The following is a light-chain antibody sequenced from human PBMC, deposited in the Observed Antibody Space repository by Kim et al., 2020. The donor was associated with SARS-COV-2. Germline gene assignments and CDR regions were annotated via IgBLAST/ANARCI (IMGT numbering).Light chain of an antibody. V-gene: IGKV4-1*01. J-gene: IGKJ1*01. CDR2: WAS. CDR3: QQHHSAPWT. Sequence: DIVLTQSPDSLAVSLGERATINCKSSQSVFFSSNNSNYLAWYQQKPRQPPKLLIYWASTRESGVPDRFSGSGSGTDFTLTISSLQAEDVAVYYCQQHHSAPWTFGQGTKVDIK. CDR1: QSVFFSSNNSNY.